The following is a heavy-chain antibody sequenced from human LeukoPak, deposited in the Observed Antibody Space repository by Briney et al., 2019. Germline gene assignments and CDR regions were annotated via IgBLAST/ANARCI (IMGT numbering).Heavy chain of an antibody. Sequence: PSETLSLTCAASGGSISSGGYFWSWIRQHPGKGLEWIGYIYYDGSTYYNPSLESRLAISVDTSKNQFSLNLTSMTAADTAVYYCARGPRQDYVNWFDPWGQGTLVTVSS. CDR1: GGSISSGGYF. CDR2: IYYDGST. D-gene: IGHD4-17*01. V-gene: IGHV4-31*11. CDR3: ARGPRQDYVNWFDP. J-gene: IGHJ5*02.